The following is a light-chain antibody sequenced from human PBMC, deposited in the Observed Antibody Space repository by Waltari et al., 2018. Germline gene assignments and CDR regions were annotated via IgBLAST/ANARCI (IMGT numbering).Light chain of an antibody. CDR1: SNYLRL. V-gene: IGLV2-23*01. CDR2: EGS. Sequence: QSSLTHPSSMSGSPGHSLTIPPPGTSNYLRLFTWYQQHTVKAPKLMIYEGSKRPSGISYRFSGYKSDNTASLTISWLQADDEADYYCCSYAGSSTYVFVTGTKVTVL. CDR3: CSYAGSSTYV. J-gene: IGLJ1*01.